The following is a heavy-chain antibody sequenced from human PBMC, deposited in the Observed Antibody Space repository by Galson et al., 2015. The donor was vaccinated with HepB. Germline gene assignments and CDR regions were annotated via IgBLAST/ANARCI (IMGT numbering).Heavy chain of an antibody. CDR1: GFTFSSYA. Sequence: SLRLSCAASGFTFSSYAIMWVRQAPGQGLEWVSGMSDNGDNTFYADSVKGRFTISRDISKNTVYLQMNSLRVEDTAVYYCATRSGASGWYSYVQHWGQGTLVTVSS. D-gene: IGHD6-19*01. J-gene: IGHJ1*01. CDR3: ATRSGASGWYSYVQH. V-gene: IGHV3-23*01. CDR2: MSDNGDNT.